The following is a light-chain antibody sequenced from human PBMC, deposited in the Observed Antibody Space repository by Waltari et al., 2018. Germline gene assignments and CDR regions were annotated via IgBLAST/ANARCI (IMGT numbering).Light chain of an antibody. CDR2: GAS. Sequence: DIQMTQSPSTLSASVGDRVTITCRASQSISSWLAWYQQKPGKAPKLLIYGASNLESGVPSSFSGSGSGTEFTLTISSLQPDDFATYYCQQYSSYPWTFGQGTKVDIK. CDR3: QQYSSYPWT. V-gene: IGKV1-5*01. CDR1: QSISSW. J-gene: IGKJ1*01.